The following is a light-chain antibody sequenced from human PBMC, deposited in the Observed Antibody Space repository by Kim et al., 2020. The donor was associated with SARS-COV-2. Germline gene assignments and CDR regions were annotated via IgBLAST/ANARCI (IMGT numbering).Light chain of an antibody. Sequence: GQKATSSCSGSSSNIGNNIVAWYQHVPGTAPKRLIYDNNKRHSGIPDRFSGSKSGTSATLGITGLQTGDEADYYCGTWDSSLSAFVFGTGTKVTVL. V-gene: IGLV1-51*01. J-gene: IGLJ1*01. CDR1: SSNIGNNI. CDR2: DNN. CDR3: GTWDSSLSAFV.